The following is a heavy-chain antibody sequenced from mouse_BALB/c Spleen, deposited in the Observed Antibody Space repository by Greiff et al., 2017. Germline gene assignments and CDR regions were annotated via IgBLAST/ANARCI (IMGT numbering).Heavy chain of an antibody. CDR3: ARNWDGFDY. J-gene: IGHJ2*01. Sequence: EVHLVESGGGLVQPGGSRKLSCAASGFTFSSFGMHWVRQAPEKGLEWVAYISSGSSTIYYADTVKGRFTISRDNPKNTLFPQMTSLRSEDTAMYYCARNWDGFDYWGQGTTLTVSS. D-gene: IGHD4-1*01. V-gene: IGHV5-17*02. CDR1: GFTFSSFG. CDR2: ISSGSSTI.